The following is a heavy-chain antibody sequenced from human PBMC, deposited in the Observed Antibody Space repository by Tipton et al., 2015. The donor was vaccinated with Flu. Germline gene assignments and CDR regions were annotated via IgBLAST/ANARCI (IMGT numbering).Heavy chain of an antibody. D-gene: IGHD6-19*01. Sequence: SLRLSCAASGFTFSTSHVYWVRQAPGKGLEWVSVITGSGDTTYYAESVEGRFTSSRDNFRNTLYLQLNSLSAEDTAVYYCVKAYGVAVASTFGYWGQGTLVTVSS. J-gene: IGHJ4*02. V-gene: IGHV3-23*01. CDR2: ITGSGDTT. CDR1: GFTFSTSH. CDR3: VKAYGVAVASTFGY.